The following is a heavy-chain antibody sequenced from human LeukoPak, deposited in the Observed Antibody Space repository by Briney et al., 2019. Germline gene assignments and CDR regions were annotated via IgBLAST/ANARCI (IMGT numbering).Heavy chain of an antibody. CDR3: ARAYSSSWYDAFDL. CDR2: ISYDGSNK. CDR1: GFTFSSYA. V-gene: IGHV3-30-3*01. J-gene: IGHJ3*01. D-gene: IGHD6-13*01. Sequence: GGSLRLSCAASGFTFSSYAMHWARQAPGKGLEWVAVISYDGSNKYYADSVKGRFTISRDNAKNSLYLQMNSLRAEDTAVYYCARAYSSSWYDAFDLWGQGTMVTVSS.